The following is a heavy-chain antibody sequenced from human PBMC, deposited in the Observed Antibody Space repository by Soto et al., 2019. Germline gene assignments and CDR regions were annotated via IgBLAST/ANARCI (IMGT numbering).Heavy chain of an antibody. CDR1: GFTFDDYT. V-gene: IGHV3-43*01. D-gene: IGHD4-17*01. J-gene: IGHJ4*02. CDR3: AKDEHYGGNSGLDY. Sequence: EVQLVESGGVVVQPGGSLRLSCAASGFTFDDYTMHWVRQAPGKGLEWVSLISWDGGSTYYADSVKGRFTISRDSIKNSLYLQMNSLRTEDTALYYCAKDEHYGGNSGLDYWGQGTLVTVSS. CDR2: ISWDGGST.